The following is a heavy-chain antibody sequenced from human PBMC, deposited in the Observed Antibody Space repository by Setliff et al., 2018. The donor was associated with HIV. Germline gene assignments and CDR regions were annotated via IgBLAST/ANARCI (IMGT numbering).Heavy chain of an antibody. J-gene: IGHJ5*02. D-gene: IGHD5-12*01. Sequence: GGSLRLSCAASGFIFSSYAMSWVRQAPGKGLEWVSAISGSGANTYYADSVKGRFTISRDNSKNTLYLQMNSLRAEDTAVYYCAKFFGGYDYGWLDPWGQGTLVTVSS. CDR3: AKFFGGYDYGWLDP. CDR2: ISGSGANT. V-gene: IGHV3-23*01. CDR1: GFIFSSYA.